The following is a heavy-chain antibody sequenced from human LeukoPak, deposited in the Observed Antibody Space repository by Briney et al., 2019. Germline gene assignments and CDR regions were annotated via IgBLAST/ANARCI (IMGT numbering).Heavy chain of an antibody. CDR3: ARGAYYYDSRDDPPFDY. D-gene: IGHD3-22*01. CDR2: INHSGST. Sequence: SETLSLTCAVYGGSFSGYYWSWIRQPPGKGLEWIGEINHSGSTNYNPSLKSRVTISVDTSKNQFSLKLSSVTAADTAVYYCARGAYYYDSRDDPPFDYWGQGTLVTVSS. V-gene: IGHV4-34*01. CDR1: GGSFSGYY. J-gene: IGHJ4*02.